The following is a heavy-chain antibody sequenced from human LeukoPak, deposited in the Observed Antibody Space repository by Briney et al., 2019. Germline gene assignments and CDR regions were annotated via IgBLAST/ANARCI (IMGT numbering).Heavy chain of an antibody. Sequence: PSETLSLTCTVSGGSISSSSYYWGWIRQPPGKGLEWIGSIYYSGSTYYNPSLKSRVTISVDTSKNQLSLKLSSVTAADTAVYYCARNVGSVLWFGELFDWGQGTLVTVSS. V-gene: IGHV4-39*01. D-gene: IGHD3-10*01. CDR1: GGSISSSSYY. CDR3: ARNVGSVLWFGELFD. J-gene: IGHJ4*02. CDR2: IYYSGST.